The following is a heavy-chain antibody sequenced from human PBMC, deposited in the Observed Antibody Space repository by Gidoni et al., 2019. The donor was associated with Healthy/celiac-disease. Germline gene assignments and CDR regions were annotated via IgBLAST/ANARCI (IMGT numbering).Heavy chain of an antibody. CDR3: AREGGGSGTTPGHPLYFDY. CDR1: GFTVSSNY. V-gene: IGHV3-66*02. D-gene: IGHD3-10*01. J-gene: IGHJ4*02. Sequence: EVQLVESGGGLVQPGGSLRLSCAASGFTVSSNYTSWVRQAPGKGLAWFSVIYSGGSTSYADSVKGRFTISRDNSKNTLYLQMNSLRAEDTAVYYCAREGGGSGTTPGHPLYFDYWGQGTLVTVSS. CDR2: IYSGGST.